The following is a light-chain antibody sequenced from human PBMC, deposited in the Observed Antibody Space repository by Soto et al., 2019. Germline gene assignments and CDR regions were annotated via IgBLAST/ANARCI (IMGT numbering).Light chain of an antibody. CDR3: EAWDSNLSGGV. J-gene: IGLJ3*02. V-gene: IGLV1-51*01. CDR1: RSNIGNNY. CDR2: DND. Sequence: QSVLTQPPSVSAAPGQTGTVSCSGSRSNIGNNYVSWYQHLPGTAPKLLIYDNDKRPSGIPDRFSASKSGTSATLDITGLQTGDEADYYCEAWDSNLSGGVFGGGTKLTVL.